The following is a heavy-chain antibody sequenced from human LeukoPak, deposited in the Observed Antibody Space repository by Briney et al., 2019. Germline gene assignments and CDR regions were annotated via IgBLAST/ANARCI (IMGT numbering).Heavy chain of an antibody. CDR3: AREFSTGGPYGSGSQMVDY. V-gene: IGHV4-34*01. CDR1: GGSFSGYY. J-gene: IGHJ4*02. D-gene: IGHD3-10*01. Sequence: SETLSLTCAVSGGSFSGYYWSWIRQPPGKGLEWIGEINHSGSTNYNPSLKSRVTISVDTSKNQFSLKLSSVPAADTAVYYCAREFSTGGPYGSGSQMVDYWGQGTLVTVSS. CDR2: INHSGST.